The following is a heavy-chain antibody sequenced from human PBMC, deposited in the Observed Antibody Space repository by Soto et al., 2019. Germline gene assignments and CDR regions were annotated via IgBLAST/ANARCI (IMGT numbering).Heavy chain of an antibody. Sequence: GSLRLSCAASGXTFNTYAMTWVRQSPGKGLEWVSTIRRTDKQYADFVKGRFTISGDNANNSVYLQTNSLRAEDKAVYYCVRDGSTGWHFDSWGQGTLGTVS. D-gene: IGHD6-19*01. CDR2: IRRTDK. J-gene: IGHJ4*02. CDR1: GXTFNTYA. V-gene: IGHV3-21*01. CDR3: VRDGSTGWHFDS.